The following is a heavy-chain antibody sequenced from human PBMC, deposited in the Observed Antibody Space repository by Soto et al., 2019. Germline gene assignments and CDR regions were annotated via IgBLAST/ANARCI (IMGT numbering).Heavy chain of an antibody. Sequence: GGSLRLSCAASGFTFSSYGMHWVRQAPGKGLEWVAVIWYDGSNKYYADSVKGRFTISRDNSKNTLYLQMNSLRAEDTAVYYCARVGYYDRYYYYYGMDVWGQGTTVTVSS. J-gene: IGHJ6*02. CDR3: ARVGYYDRYYYYYGMDV. CDR1: GFTFSSYG. D-gene: IGHD3-22*01. CDR2: IWYDGSNK. V-gene: IGHV3-33*01.